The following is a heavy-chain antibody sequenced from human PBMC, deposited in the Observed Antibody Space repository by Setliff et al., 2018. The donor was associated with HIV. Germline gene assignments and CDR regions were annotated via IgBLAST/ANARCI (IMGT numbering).Heavy chain of an antibody. CDR3: AKSFNSGPTNWNIDV. Sequence: PGGSLRLSCAASGFTFNNYAMSWVRQAPGKGLEWVSDISGSGGRTYYADSVKGRFTISRDSSKNTLYLQMNSLRSEDTAVYFCAKSFNSGPTNWNIDVWGTGTTVTVSS. CDR1: GFTFNNYA. CDR2: ISGSGGRT. D-gene: IGHD1-20*01. J-gene: IGHJ6*03. V-gene: IGHV3-23*01.